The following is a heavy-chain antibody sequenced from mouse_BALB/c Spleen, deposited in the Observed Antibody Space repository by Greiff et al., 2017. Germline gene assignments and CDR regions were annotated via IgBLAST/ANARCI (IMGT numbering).Heavy chain of an antibody. D-gene: IGHD2-1*01. CDR1: GFTFTDYY. CDR3: ARDDGKGCDD. Sequence: EVHLVESGGGLVQPGGSLRLSCATSGFTFTDYYMSWVRQPPGKALEWLGFIRNKANGYTTEYSASVKGRFTISRDNSQSILYLQMNTLRAEDSATYYCARDDGKGCDDWGQGTTLTGSS. V-gene: IGHV7-3*02. J-gene: IGHJ2*01. CDR2: IRNKANGYTT.